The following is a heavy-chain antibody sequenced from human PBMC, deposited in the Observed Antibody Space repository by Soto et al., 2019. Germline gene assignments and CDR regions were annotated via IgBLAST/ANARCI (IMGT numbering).Heavy chain of an antibody. D-gene: IGHD2-15*01. Sequence: GGTPTLSLEGSLFTFIVYYMIWILQADWKGLEWVSYISSSGSTIYYADSLKSRLTITKDTSKNQVVLTMTNMDPVDTATYDGARNIVVGVAATDWVDSLGPGTLVTVSS. V-gene: IGHV3-11*01. CDR2: ISSSGSTI. CDR3: ARNIVVGVAATDWVDS. J-gene: IGHJ5*01. CDR1: LFTFIVYY.